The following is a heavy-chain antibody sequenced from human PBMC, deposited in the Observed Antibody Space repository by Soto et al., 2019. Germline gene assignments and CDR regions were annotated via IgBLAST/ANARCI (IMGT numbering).Heavy chain of an antibody. CDR3: ARDMAAYSYGYNQDYYYGMDV. V-gene: IGHV3-33*01. D-gene: IGHD5-18*01. J-gene: IGHJ6*02. Sequence: HPGGSLRLSCAASGFTFSSYGMHWVRQAPGKGLEWVAVIWYDGSNKYYADSVKGRFTIPRDNSKNTLYLQMNSLRAEDTAVYYCARDMAAYSYGYNQDYYYGMDVWGQGTTVTVSS. CDR1: GFTFSSYG. CDR2: IWYDGSNK.